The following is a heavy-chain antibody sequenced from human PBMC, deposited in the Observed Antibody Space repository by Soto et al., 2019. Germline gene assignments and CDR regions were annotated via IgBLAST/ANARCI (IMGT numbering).Heavy chain of an antibody. CDR1: GGSISSGGYY. CDR2: IYYSGST. Sequence: SETLSLTCTVSGGSISSGGYYWSWIRQHPGKGLEWIGYIYYSGSTYYNPSLKSRVTISVDTSKNQFSLKLSSVTAADTALYYCARVKSEWLLYYYYYMDVWGKGTTVTVSS. D-gene: IGHD3-3*01. J-gene: IGHJ6*03. V-gene: IGHV4-31*03. CDR3: ARVKSEWLLYYYYYMDV.